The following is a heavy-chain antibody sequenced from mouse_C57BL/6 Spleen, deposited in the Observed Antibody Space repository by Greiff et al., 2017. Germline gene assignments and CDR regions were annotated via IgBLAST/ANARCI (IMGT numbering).Heavy chain of an antibody. J-gene: IGHJ2*01. CDR1: GFTFSSYT. CDR3: ARIYYYGSSFFFDY. V-gene: IGHV5-9*01. Sequence: EVKVVESGGGLVKPGGSLKLSCAASGFTFSSYTMSWVRQTPEKRLEWVATISGGGGNTYYPDSVKGRFTISRDNAKNTLYLQMSSLRSEDTALYYCARIYYYGSSFFFDYWGQGTTLTVSS. D-gene: IGHD1-1*01. CDR2: ISGGGGNT.